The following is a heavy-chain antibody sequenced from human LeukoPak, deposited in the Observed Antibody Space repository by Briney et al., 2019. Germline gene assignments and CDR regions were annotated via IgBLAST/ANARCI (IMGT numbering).Heavy chain of an antibody. J-gene: IGHJ4*02. CDR2: IYDRGTT. CDR1: GGSVSSGSYY. Sequence: SETLSLTCTVSGGSVSSGSYYWTWIRQPPGKGLEWIGHIYDRGTTNYYPSFKSRVTISVDTSKNQFSLKLRSVTAADTAMYYCARDTYGDYYFDYWGQGTLVTVSS. D-gene: IGHD4-17*01. CDR3: ARDTYGDYYFDY. V-gene: IGHV4-61*01.